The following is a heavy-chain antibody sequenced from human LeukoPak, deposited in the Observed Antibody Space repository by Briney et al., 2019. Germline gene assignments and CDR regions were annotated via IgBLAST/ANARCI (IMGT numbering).Heavy chain of an antibody. Sequence: SETLSLTCTVSGGSISSHYWSWIRQPAGKGLEWFGRIYSSWSTNYNPSRKSRGTMAVDTSKTQFSLKLSSVTAANTAVYYCARASYYGHRYFDLWGRGTLVTVSS. V-gene: IGHV4-4*07. J-gene: IGHJ2*01. CDR2: IYSSWST. CDR3: ARASYYGHRYFDL. CDR1: GGSISSHY. D-gene: IGHD3-10*01.